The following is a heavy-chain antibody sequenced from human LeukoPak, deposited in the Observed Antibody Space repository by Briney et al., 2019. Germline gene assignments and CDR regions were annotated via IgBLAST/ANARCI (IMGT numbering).Heavy chain of an antibody. D-gene: IGHD1-1*01. CDR1: GGSISSSYW. V-gene: IGHV4-4*02. J-gene: IGHJ3*02. Sequence: SETLSLTCAVSGGSISSSYWWSWVRQPPGKGLEWIGELYHSGSTNYNPSLMSRVTISVDTSKIQFSLKLSSVTAADTAVYYCARRVARTGIYAFDIWGQGTMVTVS. CDR3: ARRVARTGIYAFDI. CDR2: LYHSGST.